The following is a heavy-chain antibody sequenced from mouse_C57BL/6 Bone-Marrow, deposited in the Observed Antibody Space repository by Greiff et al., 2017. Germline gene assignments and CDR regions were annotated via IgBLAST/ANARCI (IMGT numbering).Heavy chain of an antibody. D-gene: IGHD4-1*01. J-gene: IGHJ3*01. CDR2: IYPRSGNT. CDR3: ARLGGAWFDY. Sequence: VQLQQSGAELARPGASVKLSCKASGYTFTSYGISWVKQSTGQGLEWIGEIYPRSGNTYYNEKFKGKATLTADKSYSTAYMELLSLTSEDSAVXFCARLGGAWFDYWGQGTLVTVSA. V-gene: IGHV1-81*01. CDR1: GYTFTSYG.